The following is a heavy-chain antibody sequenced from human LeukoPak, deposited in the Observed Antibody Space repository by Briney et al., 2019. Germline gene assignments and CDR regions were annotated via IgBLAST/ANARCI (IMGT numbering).Heavy chain of an antibody. V-gene: IGHV1-18*01. CDR3: ARASSRGDIVVVPAAS. D-gene: IGHD2-2*01. Sequence: ASVKVSCKASGYTFTSYGISWVRQAPGQGLEWMGWISAYNGNTNYVQKLQGRVTMTTDTSTSTAYMELRSLTSDDTAVYYCARASSRGDIVVVPAASWGQGTLVTVSS. CDR1: GYTFTSYG. CDR2: ISAYNGNT. J-gene: IGHJ5*02.